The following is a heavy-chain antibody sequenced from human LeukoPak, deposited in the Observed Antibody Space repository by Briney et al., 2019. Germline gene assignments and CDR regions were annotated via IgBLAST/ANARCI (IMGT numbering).Heavy chain of an antibody. D-gene: IGHD5-18*01. J-gene: IGHJ4*02. V-gene: IGHV3-53*01. CDR1: GFTVSSNY. CDR3: ARSGYSYDHPDY. CDR2: IYSGGST. Sequence: GGSLRLSCAASGFTVSSNYMSWVRQAPGKGLEWVSVIYSGGSTYYADSVKGRFTISRDNSKNTLYLQMNSLRAEDTAVYYCARSGYSYDHPDYWGQGTLVTVSS.